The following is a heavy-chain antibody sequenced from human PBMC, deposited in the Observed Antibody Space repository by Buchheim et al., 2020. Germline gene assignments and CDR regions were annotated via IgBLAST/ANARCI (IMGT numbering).Heavy chain of an antibody. D-gene: IGHD1-14*01. CDR2: IWYDGSNK. CDR3: ARYNYYYYYGMDV. J-gene: IGHJ6*02. V-gene: IGHV3-33*01. Sequence: QVQLVESGGGVVQPGRSLRLSCSASGFTFSSYGMHWVRQAPGKGLVWVAVIWYDGSNKYYADSVKGRFTISKDNSKNTLSLQMNSTRAEDTAVYYCARYNYYYYYGMDVWGQGTT. CDR1: GFTFSSYG.